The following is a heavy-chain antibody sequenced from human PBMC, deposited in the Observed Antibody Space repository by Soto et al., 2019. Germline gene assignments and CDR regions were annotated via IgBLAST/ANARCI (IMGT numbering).Heavy chain of an antibody. Sequence: GGSLRLACAASGFTFSSYGMHWVRQAPGKGLEWVAVIWYDGSNKYYADSVKGRFTISRDNSKNTLYLQMNSLSAEDTAVYYCARDKWDYYDRSGYLQWFDYWGQGTLVTVS. CDR3: ARDKWDYYDRSGYLQWFDY. V-gene: IGHV3-33*01. D-gene: IGHD3-22*01. J-gene: IGHJ4*02. CDR2: IWYDGSNK. CDR1: GFTFSSYG.